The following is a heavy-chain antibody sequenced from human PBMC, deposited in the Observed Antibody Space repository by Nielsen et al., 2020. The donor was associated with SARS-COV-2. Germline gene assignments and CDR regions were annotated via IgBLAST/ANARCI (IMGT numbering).Heavy chain of an antibody. D-gene: IGHD3-3*01. CDR2: IYYSGST. CDR1: GGSISSYY. J-gene: IGHJ3*02. Sequence: SETLSLTCTVSGGSISSYYWSWMRQPPGKGLEWIGYIYYSGSTNYNPSLKSRVTISVDTSKNQFSLKLSSVTAADTAVYYCARAQTSRITIFGVVGAFDIWGQGTMVTVSS. CDR3: ARAQTSRITIFGVVGAFDI. V-gene: IGHV4-59*01.